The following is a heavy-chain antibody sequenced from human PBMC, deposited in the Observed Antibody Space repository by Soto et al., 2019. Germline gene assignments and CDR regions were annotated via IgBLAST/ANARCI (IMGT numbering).Heavy chain of an antibody. D-gene: IGHD1-26*01. Sequence: GGSLRLSCVASGFNLSHPWMTWVRQAAGKGLEWVGRIKSKTDGGTADYAAPVKGRATISRDDSKNTVYLQMNSLKTEDTAVYYCTGARGDYWGQGTLVTVSS. CDR2: IKSKTDGGTA. CDR3: TGARGDY. J-gene: IGHJ4*02. V-gene: IGHV3-15*01. CDR1: GFNLSHPW.